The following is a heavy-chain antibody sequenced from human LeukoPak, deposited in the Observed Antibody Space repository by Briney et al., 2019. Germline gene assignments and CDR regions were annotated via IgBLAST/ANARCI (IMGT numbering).Heavy chain of an antibody. Sequence: GGALRVSCASSGLIFSCYSMNWVRPAAGKGREWVSPISSSSSYIYYADKVKGRCTISRDNAKKSLYLQMNSLRAEDTAVYYCARDWLRFGELLAFDYWGQGTLVTVSS. D-gene: IGHD3-10*01. CDR2: ISSSSSYI. V-gene: IGHV3-21*01. J-gene: IGHJ4*01. CDR1: GLIFSCYS. CDR3: ARDWLRFGELLAFDY.